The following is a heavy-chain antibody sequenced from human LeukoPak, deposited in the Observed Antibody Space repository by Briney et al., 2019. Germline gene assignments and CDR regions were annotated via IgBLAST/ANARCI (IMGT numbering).Heavy chain of an antibody. D-gene: IGHD6-19*01. CDR2: MNPNSGNT. CDR1: GYTFTSYD. V-gene: IGHV1-8*01. Sequence: ASVKVSCKASGYTFTSYDINWVRQAPGQGLEWMGWMNPNSGNTGYAQKFQGRVTMTRNTSISTAYVELSSLRSEDTAVYYCARGRVAVAGDFDYWGQGTLVTVSS. J-gene: IGHJ4*02. CDR3: ARGRVAVAGDFDY.